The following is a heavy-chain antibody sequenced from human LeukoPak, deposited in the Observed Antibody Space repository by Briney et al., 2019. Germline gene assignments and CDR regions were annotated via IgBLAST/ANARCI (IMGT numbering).Heavy chain of an antibody. D-gene: IGHD3-10*01. Sequence: PSETLSLTCTVSGGSIRSSYYYWGWIRQPPGKGLEWIGYIYHSGSTYYNPSLKSRVTISVDRSKNQFSLKLSSVTAADTAVYYCARAPLDYGSGSYYDNWGQGTLVTVSS. J-gene: IGHJ4*02. CDR1: GGSIRSSYYY. V-gene: IGHV4-30-2*01. CDR2: IYHSGST. CDR3: ARAPLDYGSGSYYDN.